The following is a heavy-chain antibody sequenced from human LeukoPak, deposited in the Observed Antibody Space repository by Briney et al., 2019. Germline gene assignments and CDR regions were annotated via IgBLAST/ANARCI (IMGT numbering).Heavy chain of an antibody. J-gene: IGHJ4*02. D-gene: IGHD5-12*01. CDR2: MKQDGSET. Sequence: GGSLRLSCAASGFSFSSYWMTWVRQKPGRGLEWVANMKQDGSETNYVDSVKGRSTISRDNAKNSLYLQMNSLRAEDTAVYYCAKYRLVWLPVPAFDLWGQGTLVTVSS. CDR3: AKYRLVWLPVPAFDL. V-gene: IGHV3-7*01. CDR1: GFSFSSYW.